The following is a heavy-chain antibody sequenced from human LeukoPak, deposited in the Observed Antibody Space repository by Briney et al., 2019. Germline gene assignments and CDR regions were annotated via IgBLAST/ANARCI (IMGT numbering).Heavy chain of an antibody. CDR1: GGSISSYY. V-gene: IGHV4-59*01. Sequence: SETLSLTCTVSGGSISSYYWSWIRQPPGKGLEWIGYIYYSGSTNYNPSLKSRVTISVDTSKNQFSLKLSSVTAADTAVYYCAKDLVTMTIFGVVPNWFDPWVQGTLVTVSS. CDR2: IYYSGST. J-gene: IGHJ5*02. D-gene: IGHD3-3*01. CDR3: AKDLVTMTIFGVVPNWFDP.